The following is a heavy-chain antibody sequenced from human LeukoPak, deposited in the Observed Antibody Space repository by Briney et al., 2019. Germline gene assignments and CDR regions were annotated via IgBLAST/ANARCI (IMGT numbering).Heavy chain of an antibody. CDR3: ARDQPYSSSWYGWFFDP. V-gene: IGHV3-30*01. J-gene: IGHJ5*02. CDR1: GSTFSSYA. Sequence: PGGSLRLSCAASGSTFSSYAMHWVRQAPGKGLEWVAVISYDGSNKYYADSVKGRFTISRDNSKNTLYLQMNSLRAEDTAVYYCARDQPYSSSWYGWFFDPWGQGTLVTVSS. D-gene: IGHD6-13*01. CDR2: ISYDGSNK.